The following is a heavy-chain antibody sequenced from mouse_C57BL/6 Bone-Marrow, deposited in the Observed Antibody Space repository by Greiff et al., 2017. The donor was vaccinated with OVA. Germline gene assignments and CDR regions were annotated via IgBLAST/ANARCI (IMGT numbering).Heavy chain of an antibody. CDR3: ARITTVVAPGYWYFDV. CDR2: IYPRSGNT. V-gene: IGHV1-81*01. J-gene: IGHJ1*03. Sequence: QVHVKQSGAELARPGASVKLSCKASGYTFTSYGISWVKQRTGQGLEWIGEIYPRSGNTYYNEKFKGKATLTADKSSSTAYMELRSLTSEDSAVYFCARITTVVAPGYWYFDVWGTGTTVTVSS. CDR1: GYTFTSYG. D-gene: IGHD1-1*01.